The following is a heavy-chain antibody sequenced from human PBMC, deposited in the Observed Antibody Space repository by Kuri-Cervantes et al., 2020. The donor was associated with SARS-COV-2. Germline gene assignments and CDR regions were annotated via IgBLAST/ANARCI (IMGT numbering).Heavy chain of an antibody. CDR1: GGTFSSYS. D-gene: IGHD6-19*01. CDR2: ISYDGSNK. Sequence: SCKASGGTFSSYSMHWVRQAPGKGLEWVAVISYDGSNKYYADSVKGRFTISRDNSKHTLYLQMNSLRAEDTAVYYCARGDGRWLATKQDYWGQGTLVTVSS. J-gene: IGHJ4*02. CDR3: ARGDGRWLATKQDY. V-gene: IGHV3-30*04.